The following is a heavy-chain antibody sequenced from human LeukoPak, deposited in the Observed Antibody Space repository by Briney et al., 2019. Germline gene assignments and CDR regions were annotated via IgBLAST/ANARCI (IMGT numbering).Heavy chain of an antibody. D-gene: IGHD2-15*01. CDR3: ASYPRYVSSPPFDY. J-gene: IGHJ4*02. CDR1: GYIFTAYY. V-gene: IGHV1-2*02. CDR2: INPNTGDT. Sequence: APVKVSCKASGYIFTAYYMHWVRQAPGQGFEWMGWINPNTGDTSYAQKFQGRVTMTRDTTISTAYMDLSSLTSDDAAVYYCASYPRYVSSPPFDYWGQGTQVSVSS.